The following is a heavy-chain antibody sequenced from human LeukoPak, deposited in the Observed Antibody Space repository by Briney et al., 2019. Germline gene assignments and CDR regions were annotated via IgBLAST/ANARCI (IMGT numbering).Heavy chain of an antibody. CDR1: GGSISSYY. J-gene: IGHJ5*02. CDR2: IYTSGST. V-gene: IGHV4-4*07. D-gene: IGHD6-13*01. CDR3: ARDLIHLGQQLDLGWFDP. Sequence: NTSETLSLTCTVSGGSISSYYWSWIRQPAGKGLEWIGRIYTSGSTNYNPSLKSRVTMSVDTSKNQFSLKLSSVTAADTAVYYCARDLIHLGQQLDLGWFDPWDQGTLVTVSS.